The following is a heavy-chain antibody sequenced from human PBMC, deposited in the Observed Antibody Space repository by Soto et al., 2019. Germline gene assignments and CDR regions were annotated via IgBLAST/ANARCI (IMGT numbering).Heavy chain of an antibody. J-gene: IGHJ6*03. Sequence: GGSLRLSCAASGFTFSSYSLNWVRQAPGKGLEWVSSISSSSYIYYADSVKGRFTISRDNAKNSLYLQMNSLRAEDTAVYYCASGDYDPRPGGMDVWGKGTTVTVSS. CDR2: ISSSSYI. CDR1: GFTFSSYS. CDR3: ASGDYDPRPGGMDV. V-gene: IGHV3-21*01. D-gene: IGHD3-3*01.